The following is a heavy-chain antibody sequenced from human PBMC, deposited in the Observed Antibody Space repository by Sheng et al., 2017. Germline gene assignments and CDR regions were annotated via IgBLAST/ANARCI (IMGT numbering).Heavy chain of an antibody. J-gene: IGHJ3*01. CDR2: IWPDGSQK. CDR3: ARGGSPMPGYIHGAFDV. D-gene: IGHD3-10*01. Sequence: VQLVEVWGEAWSRPGESLRLSCAASAFMFSSYGINWVRQVPGKGLEWVALIWPDGSQKTYGDSVQGRFTISRDNSMNTVFLQMHRLRVEDTAVYYCARGGSPMPGYIHGAFDVWGQGTVVTVSA. V-gene: IGHV3-33*01. CDR1: AFMFSSYG.